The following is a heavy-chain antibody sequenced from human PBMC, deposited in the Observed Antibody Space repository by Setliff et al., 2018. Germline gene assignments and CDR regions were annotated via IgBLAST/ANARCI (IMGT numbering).Heavy chain of an antibody. V-gene: IGHV4-59*08. CDR1: GGPISSHY. J-gene: IGHJ4*02. D-gene: IGHD3-9*01. Sequence: PSETLSLTCTVSGGPISSHYWSWIRQPPGKGLEWIGSIYYSGSTNYNPSLKSRVTISVDTSKNQFSLKLSSVTAADTAVYYCARGYGVLTGYYNYWGQGTLVTVSS. CDR3: ARGYGVLTGYYNY. CDR2: IYYSGST.